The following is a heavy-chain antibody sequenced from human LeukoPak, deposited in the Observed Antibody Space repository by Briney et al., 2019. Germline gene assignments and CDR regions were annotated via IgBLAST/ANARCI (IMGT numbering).Heavy chain of an antibody. V-gene: IGHV3-13*01. D-gene: IGHD3-22*01. CDR2: IGTAGDT. CDR1: GFTFSSYD. Sequence: QSGGSLRLSCAASGFTFSSYDMHWVRQATGKGLEWVSAIGTAGDTYYPGSVKGRFTISRENAKNSLYLQMNSLRAGDTAVYYCARAGDYYSTGDHWGQGTLVTVSS. J-gene: IGHJ4*02. CDR3: ARAGDYYSTGDH.